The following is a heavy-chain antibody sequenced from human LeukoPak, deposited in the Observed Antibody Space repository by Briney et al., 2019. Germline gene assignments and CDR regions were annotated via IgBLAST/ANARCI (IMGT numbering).Heavy chain of an antibody. CDR2: ISSSSSTI. Sequence: PGGSLRLSCAASGFTFSSYSMNWVRQAPGKGLEWVSYISSSSSTIYYADSEKGRFTISRDNAKNSLYLQMNSLRAEDTAVYYCARDQSLGYYDFWSGYYSGNWFDPWGQGTLVTVSS. D-gene: IGHD3-3*01. J-gene: IGHJ5*02. CDR1: GFTFSSYS. V-gene: IGHV3-48*01. CDR3: ARDQSLGYYDFWSGYYSGNWFDP.